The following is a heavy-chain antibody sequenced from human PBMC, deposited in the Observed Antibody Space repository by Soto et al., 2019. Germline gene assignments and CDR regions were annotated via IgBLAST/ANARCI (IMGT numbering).Heavy chain of an antibody. J-gene: IGHJ2*01. CDR2: IYYSGYT. CDR3: ARQVGWGSYADWYFDI. Sequence: LSLTFRVSGGSINSNNYYWGWARQPPGKGLEWSGSIYYSGYTYYNPSLKSRITTSLDTYKNQVSLKLSSVTDADTAVYYCARQVGWGSYADWYFDIWGRGTLVTVSS. CDR1: GGSINSNNYY. D-gene: IGHD3-16*01. V-gene: IGHV4-39*01.